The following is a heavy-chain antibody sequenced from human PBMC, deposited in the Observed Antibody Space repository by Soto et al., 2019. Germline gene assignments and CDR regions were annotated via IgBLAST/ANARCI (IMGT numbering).Heavy chain of an antibody. D-gene: IGHD3-22*01. V-gene: IGHV6-1*01. CDR3: ARDYYESGGYFDC. CDR2: TYYRSKWNT. Sequence: PSQTLSLPCVISGDNVSSNSAAWNWIRQSPSRGLEWLGRTYYRSKWNTDYAVSVNSRITISPDTSKNQFSLQLKSVTPEDTGVYYCARDYYESGGYFDCWGQGNLVTVSS. CDR1: GDNVSSNSAA. J-gene: IGHJ4*02.